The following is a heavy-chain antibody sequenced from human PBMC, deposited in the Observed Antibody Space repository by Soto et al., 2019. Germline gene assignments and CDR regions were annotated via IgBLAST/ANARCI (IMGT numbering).Heavy chain of an antibody. D-gene: IGHD3-3*01. V-gene: IGHV4-34*01. CDR2: INHSGST. CDR3: ERGHALRFLEWDFYYYYGMDV. J-gene: IGHJ6*02. Sequence: PSETLSLTCAVYGGSFSGYYWSWIRQPPGKGLEWIGEINHSGSTNYNPSLKSRVTISVDTSKNQFSLKLSSVTAADTAVYYCERGHALRFLEWDFYYYYGMDVWGQGTTVTVSS. CDR1: GGSFSGYY.